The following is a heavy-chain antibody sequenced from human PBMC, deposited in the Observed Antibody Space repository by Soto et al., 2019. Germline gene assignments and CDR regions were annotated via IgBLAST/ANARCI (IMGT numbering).Heavy chain of an antibody. CDR1: GFSVSSNY. CDR3: ARVPLFGYGMDV. V-gene: IGHV3-53*01. Sequence: LRLSFAASGFSVSSNYMTWVRQAPGKGLEWVSVIYSDGNTDYADFVKGRFIISSDSSKNTLHLQMNSLRAEDTAVYYCARVPLFGYGMDVWGQGTTVTVSS. CDR2: IYSDGNT. D-gene: IGHD3-16*01. J-gene: IGHJ6*02.